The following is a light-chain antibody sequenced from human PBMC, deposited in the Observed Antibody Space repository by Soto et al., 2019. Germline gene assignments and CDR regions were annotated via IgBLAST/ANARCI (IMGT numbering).Light chain of an antibody. V-gene: IGLV2-14*01. CDR3: SSYTSSSSLVFV. CDR1: TTDVGGYNF. J-gene: IGLJ1*01. CDR2: DVN. Sequence: QSALTQPASVSGSPGQSITISCTGTTTDVGGYNFVSWYQQHPGRAPKVMIYDVNNRPSGVSNRFSGSKSGNTASLTISGLQAEDEADYYCSSYTSSSSLVFVFGTGTQLTVL.